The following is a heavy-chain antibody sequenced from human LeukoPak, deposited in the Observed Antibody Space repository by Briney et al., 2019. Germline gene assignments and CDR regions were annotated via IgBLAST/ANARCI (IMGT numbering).Heavy chain of an antibody. J-gene: IGHJ4*02. Sequence: GSLLLSCAASGFTFSNYAMSWVRPAPGKGLEWVSGISGSGRSTYYADSVEGRFTISRDNSKNTLYLQMNSLRAEDTAVYYCARPHSGYDFQGLCYWGQGTLVTVSS. CDR3: ARPHSGYDFQGLCY. D-gene: IGHD5-12*01. CDR2: ISGSGRST. V-gene: IGHV3-23*01. CDR1: GFTFSNYA.